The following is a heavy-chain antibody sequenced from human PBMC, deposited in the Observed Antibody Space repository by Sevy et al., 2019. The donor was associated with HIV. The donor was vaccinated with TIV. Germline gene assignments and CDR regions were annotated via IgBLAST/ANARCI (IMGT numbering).Heavy chain of an antibody. Sequence: GGSLRLSCPASGFTFGNYGIHWVRQAPGKGLEWVAFIRYDGSNEYYVDSVKGRFTISRDNSKSTLYLQMNSLSAEDTAVYYCAKDRKVLLVVYAIPFDALDIWGQGTMVTVSS. CDR3: AKDRKVLLVVYAIPFDALDI. CDR1: GFTFGNYG. V-gene: IGHV3-30*02. CDR2: IRYDGSNE. D-gene: IGHD2-8*02. J-gene: IGHJ3*02.